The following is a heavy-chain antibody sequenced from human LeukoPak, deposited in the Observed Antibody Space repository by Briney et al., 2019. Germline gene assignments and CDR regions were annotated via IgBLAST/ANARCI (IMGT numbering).Heavy chain of an antibody. CDR2: FSVSDKTA. J-gene: IGHJ4*02. CDR3: AKDPSMYDGDYIIR. Sequence: PGGSLRLSCAASGFTFSSYSMSWVRQAPGKGLEWVSGFSVSDKTAYYADSVKGRFIISRDNSENTLYLQIKGLRAEDTAVYYCAKDPSMYDGDYIIRWGQGTLVIVSS. CDR1: GFTFSSYS. D-gene: IGHD4-17*01. V-gene: IGHV3-23*01.